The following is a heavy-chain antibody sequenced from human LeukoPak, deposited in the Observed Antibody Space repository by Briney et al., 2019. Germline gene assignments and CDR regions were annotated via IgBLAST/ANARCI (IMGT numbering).Heavy chain of an antibody. CDR3: AREGVTTVRGVSGFYS. V-gene: IGHV4-39*02. CDR2: IYYSGST. J-gene: IGHJ5*01. Sequence: SETLSLTCIVPGGSISSSSYYWGWIRQPPGKGLEWIGSIYYSGSTYYNPSLKSRVTISVDTSKNQFSLKLSSVTAADTAVYYCAREGVTTVRGVSGFYSWGQGALVTVSS. CDR1: GGSISSSSYY. D-gene: IGHD3-10*01.